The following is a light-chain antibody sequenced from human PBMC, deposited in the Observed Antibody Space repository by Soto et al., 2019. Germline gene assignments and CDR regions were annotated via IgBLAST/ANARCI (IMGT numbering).Light chain of an antibody. J-gene: IGLJ2*01. Sequence: QSALTQPRSVSGSPGQSVTISCTGTSSDIGAYNYVSWYQQLPGKAPKLMIYDVTKRPSGVPDRFSASKSGSTASLTISGLQAEDEADYYCCSYAGTYIFLFGVGTKLTVL. V-gene: IGLV2-11*01. CDR3: CSYAGTYIFL. CDR1: SSDIGAYNY. CDR2: DVT.